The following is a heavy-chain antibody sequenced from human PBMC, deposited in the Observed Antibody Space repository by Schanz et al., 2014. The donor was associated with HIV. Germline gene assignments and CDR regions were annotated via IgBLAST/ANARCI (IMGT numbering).Heavy chain of an antibody. D-gene: IGHD3-22*01. CDR2: ITESGGRT. CDR3: AKPEYDSSGNSQSHFDY. Sequence: EVQLLESGGGLVQPGGSLRLSCSASGFTFDNYAMTWVRQAPGKGLECVSSITESGGRTYSADSVNGRFTISRDNSKNTLYLQMTALRTDDTAVYYCAKPEYDSSGNSQSHFDYWGPGTLVTVSS. CDR1: GFTFDNYA. J-gene: IGHJ4*02. V-gene: IGHV3-23*01.